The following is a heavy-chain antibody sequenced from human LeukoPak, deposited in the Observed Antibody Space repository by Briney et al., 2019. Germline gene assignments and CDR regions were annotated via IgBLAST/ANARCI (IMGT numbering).Heavy chain of an antibody. D-gene: IGHD1-1*01. CDR1: GYTFATYG. V-gene: IGHV1-18*01. CDR3: AKVATDRTDY. CDR2: ISANTGKT. Sequence: GASVKVSCKASGYTFATYGFCWVRQAPGHGLEWMGWISANTGKTDYAQKFQGRVAMTTDTSTSTAYMELRSLRPNDTAVYFCAKVATDRTDYWGQGTLVTVSS. J-gene: IGHJ4*02.